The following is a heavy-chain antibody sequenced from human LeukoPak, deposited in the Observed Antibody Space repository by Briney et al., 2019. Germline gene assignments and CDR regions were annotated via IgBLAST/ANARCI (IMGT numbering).Heavy chain of an antibody. Sequence: PGGSLRLSCAASGFTFGSYAMSWVRQAPGKGLEWVSTSGSGGDTDYADSVKGRFTISRDNSKTTLYLQMNSLRVEDTAVYYCARVEDDYGDYYFGMDVWGQGTTVTVSS. D-gene: IGHD4-17*01. CDR3: ARVEDDYGDYYFGMDV. CDR1: GFTFGSYA. J-gene: IGHJ6*02. V-gene: IGHV3-23*01. CDR2: SGSGGDT.